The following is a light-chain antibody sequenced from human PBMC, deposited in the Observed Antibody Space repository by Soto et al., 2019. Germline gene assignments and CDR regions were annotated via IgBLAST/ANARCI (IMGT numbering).Light chain of an antibody. CDR1: QGIGSW. J-gene: IGKJ4*01. CDR2: AAS. Sequence: DIQMTQSPSSVSASVGDRVTITCRASQGIGSWLAWFQQKPGEAPSLLIYAASSLHSGVPSRFSGSGSGTDFTLHITSLQPEDFATYYCQQGDSFPLTFGGGTKVEIK. V-gene: IGKV1-12*01. CDR3: QQGDSFPLT.